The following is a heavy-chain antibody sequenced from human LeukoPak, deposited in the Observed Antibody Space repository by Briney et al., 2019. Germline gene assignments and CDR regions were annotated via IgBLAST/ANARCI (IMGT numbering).Heavy chain of an antibody. J-gene: IGHJ4*01. V-gene: IGHV3-23*01. Sequence: PGGSLTLSCAGSGFSHNSYALHWVRQAPGKGLEWVSGISGLGDKQYYADSVKGRFTISRDNSKNIVYLDMSSLRVEETGIYYCAKDSSAWYFYFDSWGQGTPVTVAS. CDR3: AKDSSAWYFYFDS. CDR2: ISGLGDKQ. CDR1: GFSHNSYA. D-gene: IGHD6-13*01.